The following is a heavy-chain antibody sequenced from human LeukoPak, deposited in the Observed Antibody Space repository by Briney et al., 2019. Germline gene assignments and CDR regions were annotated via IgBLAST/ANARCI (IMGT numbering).Heavy chain of an antibody. CDR2: INHSGST. D-gene: IGHD3-10*01. CDR3: AREGLLWFGEQGFDY. Sequence: PSETLSLTCTVSGGSISSSSYYWGWIRQPPGKGLEWIGEINHSGSTNYNPSLKSRVTISVDTSKNQFSLKLSSVTAADTAVYYCAREGLLWFGEQGFDYWGQGTLVTVSS. CDR1: GGSISSSSYY. J-gene: IGHJ4*02. V-gene: IGHV4-39*07.